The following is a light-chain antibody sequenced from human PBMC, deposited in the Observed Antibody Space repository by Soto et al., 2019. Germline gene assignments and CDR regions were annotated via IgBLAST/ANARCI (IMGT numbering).Light chain of an antibody. Sequence: ASLGDRVTITCRASQSISSWLAWYQQKPGKAPKLLIYDASSLESGVPSRFSGSGSGTEFTLTISSLQPDDFATYYCQQYNSYPLTFGGGTKVDIK. CDR1: QSISSW. V-gene: IGKV1-5*01. CDR2: DAS. CDR3: QQYNSYPLT. J-gene: IGKJ4*01.